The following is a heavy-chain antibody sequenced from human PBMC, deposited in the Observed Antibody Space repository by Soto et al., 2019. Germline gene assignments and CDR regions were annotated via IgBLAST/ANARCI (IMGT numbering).Heavy chain of an antibody. CDR1: GFTFGNYA. J-gene: IGHJ4*02. D-gene: IGHD3-9*01. CDR2: ISASGGVT. V-gene: IGHV3-23*01. Sequence: PGGSLRLSCPAAGFTFGNYAMTCVCQPPGKWLDCVSHISASGGVTDYAAPVQCRFTIFRDNSSNTLYLHLNSLRVEDTAISYCARIPHRYDALTGPGYWGQGALVTVSS. CDR3: ARIPHRYDALTGPGY.